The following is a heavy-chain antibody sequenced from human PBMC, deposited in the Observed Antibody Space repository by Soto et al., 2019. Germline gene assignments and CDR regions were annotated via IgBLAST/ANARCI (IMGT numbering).Heavy chain of an antibody. Sequence: PGESLKISCKGSGYSFTSYWISWVRQMPGKGLEWMGRIDPSDSYTNYSPSFQGHVTISADKSISTAYLQWSSLKASDTAMYYCASQYYYDSSGSLYYYYGMDVWGQGTTVTVSS. D-gene: IGHD3-22*01. CDR3: ASQYYYDSSGSLYYYYGMDV. V-gene: IGHV5-10-1*01. J-gene: IGHJ6*02. CDR1: GYSFTSYW. CDR2: IDPSDSYT.